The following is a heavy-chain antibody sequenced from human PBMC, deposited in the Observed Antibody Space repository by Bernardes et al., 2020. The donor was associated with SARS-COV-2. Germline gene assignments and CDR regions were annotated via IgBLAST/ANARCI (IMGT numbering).Heavy chain of an antibody. J-gene: IGHJ4*02. CDR2: ISDAGDST. CDR3: AREIDIPVGGKFRPPDY. Sequence: SMRLYGSASGFTFRSYSFKWVRQAPGKGPEWVSSISDAGDSTTYADSMKGRFTISRDNAKNLLYLQMNSLRVKDTAVYYCAREIDIPVGGKFRPPDYWGLGTRVTVAS. V-gene: IGHV3-21*06. CDR1: GFTFRSYS. D-gene: IGHD2-15*01.